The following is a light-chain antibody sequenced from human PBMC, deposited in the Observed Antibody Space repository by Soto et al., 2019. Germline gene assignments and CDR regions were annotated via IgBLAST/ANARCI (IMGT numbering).Light chain of an antibody. Sequence: QSALTQPASVSGSPGQSITISCTGTSSDVGGYNSVSWYRQDPGKAPKLMIYDVTNRPSGVSNRFSGSKSGNTASLTISGLQAEDEADYYCSSFTISITYVFGTGTKGTVL. V-gene: IGLV2-14*01. J-gene: IGLJ1*01. CDR1: SSDVGGYNS. CDR3: SSFTISITYV. CDR2: DVT.